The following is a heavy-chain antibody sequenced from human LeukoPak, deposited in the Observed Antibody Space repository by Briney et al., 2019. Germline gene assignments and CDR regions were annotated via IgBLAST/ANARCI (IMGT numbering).Heavy chain of an antibody. CDR1: GFTFSDYS. J-gene: IGHJ4*02. CDR3: ARAYYYYEGSSYYFLDY. Sequence: GGSLRLSCAASGFTFSDYSMNWVRQAPGKGLEWVSYIGTTSSTIYYADSVKGRFTISRDNSKNSLYLQMNSLRAEDAAVYYCARAYYYYEGSSYYFLDYWGQGTLVTVSS. V-gene: IGHV3-48*01. D-gene: IGHD3-22*01. CDR2: IGTTSSTI.